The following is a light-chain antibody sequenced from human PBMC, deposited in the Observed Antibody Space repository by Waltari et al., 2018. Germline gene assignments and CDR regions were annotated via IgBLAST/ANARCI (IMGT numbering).Light chain of an antibody. Sequence: DIQMTQSPSSLSASVGDRLTITCRASRDISNSLAWYQQVAGKVPKLRISASSNLQSGVPSRFSGSGSGSDFTLTINNLQPEDFATYYCQNYDKVPWTFGPGTRVDVK. CDR1: RDISNS. V-gene: IGKV1-27*01. CDR3: QNYDKVPWT. CDR2: ASS. J-gene: IGKJ1*01.